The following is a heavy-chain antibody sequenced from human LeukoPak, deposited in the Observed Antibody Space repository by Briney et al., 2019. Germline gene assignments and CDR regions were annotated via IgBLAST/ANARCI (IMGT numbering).Heavy chain of an antibody. CDR2: ISGSGGST. CDR1: GFTFSSYA. Sequence: GGSLRLSCAASGFTFSSYAMSWVRQAPGKGLEWVSSISGSGGSTYYADSVKGRFTISRDNSKNTLYLQMNSLRAEDTAVYYCAKDLIRGFTDLGELSLFFDYWGQGTLVTVSS. J-gene: IGHJ4*02. V-gene: IGHV3-23*01. D-gene: IGHD3-16*02. CDR3: AKDLIRGFTDLGELSLFFDY.